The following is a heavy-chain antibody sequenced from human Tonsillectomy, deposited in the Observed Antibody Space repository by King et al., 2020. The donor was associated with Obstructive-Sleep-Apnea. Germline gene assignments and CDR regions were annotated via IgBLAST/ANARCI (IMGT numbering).Heavy chain of an antibody. CDR1: GVTFSSYA. CDR2: RSGSGGST. Sequence: VQLVESGGGLVQPGGSLRLSCAASGVTFSSYAMDWVRQAPGKGLEWVSARSGSGGSTYYADPVTGRLTISRDNSRDTLYLQMNSRRADDTAVYYWAKEDYGDYYLPDYWGQGTLVTVSS. V-gene: IGHV3-23*04. D-gene: IGHD4-17*01. CDR3: AKEDYGDYYLPDY. J-gene: IGHJ4*02.